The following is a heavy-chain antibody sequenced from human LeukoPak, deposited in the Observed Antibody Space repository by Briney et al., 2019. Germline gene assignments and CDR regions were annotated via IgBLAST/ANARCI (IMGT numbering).Heavy chain of an antibody. CDR2: ISSSGSTI. J-gene: IGHJ6*03. V-gene: IGHV3-11*04. Sequence: PGGSLRLSCAASGFTVSSNYMSWVRQAPGKGLEWVSYISSSGSTIYYADSVKGRFTISRDNAKNSLYLQMNSLRAEDTAVYYCARKGMDSVRYYYMDVWGKGTTVTVSS. CDR1: GFTVSSNY. D-gene: IGHD3/OR15-3a*01. CDR3: ARKGMDSVRYYYMDV.